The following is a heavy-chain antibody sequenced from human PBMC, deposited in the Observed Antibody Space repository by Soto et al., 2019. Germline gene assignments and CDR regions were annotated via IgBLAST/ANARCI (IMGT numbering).Heavy chain of an antibody. CDR3: AIGIGGYFGVDYYYGMDV. CDR1: GYTFTSYG. D-gene: IGHD3-16*01. J-gene: IGHJ6*02. V-gene: IGHV1-18*01. Sequence: QVQLVQSGAEVKKPGASVKVSCKASGYTFTSYGISWVRQAPGQGLEWMGWISPYNGNSNYAQKLQGRVTMTTDTSTGTAYMELRSLRADDTAVYYCAIGIGGYFGVDYYYGMDVWGQGTTVTVSS. CDR2: ISPYNGNS.